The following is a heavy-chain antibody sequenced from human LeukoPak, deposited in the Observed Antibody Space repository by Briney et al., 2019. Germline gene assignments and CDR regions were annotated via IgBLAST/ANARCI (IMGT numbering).Heavy chain of an antibody. CDR1: GFSFSDYY. V-gene: IGHV3-11*04. Sequence: GGSLRLSCAASGFSFSDYYMTWIRQAPGKGLEWVSYISSTGTYIYYTDSVKGRFTISRDNAKKSLYLQMNSLRAEDTAVYYCARGWPRGAFDIWGQGTMVTVSS. CDR3: ARGWPRGAFDI. D-gene: IGHD1-26*01. CDR2: ISSTGTYI. J-gene: IGHJ3*02.